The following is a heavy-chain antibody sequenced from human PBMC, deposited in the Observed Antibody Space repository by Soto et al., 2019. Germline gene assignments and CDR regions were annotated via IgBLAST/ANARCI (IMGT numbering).Heavy chain of an antibody. CDR2: MNEYGSER. J-gene: IGHJ4*02. CDR3: ARATGADKEDY. CDR1: GFIFSSYW. D-gene: IGHD3-10*01. Sequence: EVQLVESGGGLVQPGGSLRLSCSASGFIFSSYWMSWLRQAPGKGLEWVASMNEYGSERYYVDSVKGRFTISRDNAKNSLYLQMNTLRAEDAAVDYCARATGADKEDYWGQGTLVTVSS. V-gene: IGHV3-7*04.